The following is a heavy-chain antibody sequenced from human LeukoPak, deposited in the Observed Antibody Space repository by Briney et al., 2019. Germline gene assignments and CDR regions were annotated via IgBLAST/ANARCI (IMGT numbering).Heavy chain of an antibody. CDR2: VKSKTDGGTT. V-gene: IGHV3-15*01. CDR1: GFXFSNAW. CDR3: TTERRESSGWYNWCFDY. D-gene: IGHD6-19*01. Sequence: GGSLRLSCEVSGFXFSNAWISWVRQAPGKGLEWVGRVKSKTDGGTTDYGAPVKGRFTISRDDSKNTLYLQMNNLKTEDTAVYYCTTERRESSGWYNWCFDYWGQGTLVTVSS. J-gene: IGHJ4*02.